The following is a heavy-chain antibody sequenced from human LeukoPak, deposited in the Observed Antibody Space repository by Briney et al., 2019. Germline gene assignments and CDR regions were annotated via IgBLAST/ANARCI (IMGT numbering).Heavy chain of an antibody. CDR3: ARLSKGRYFDYIFDF. CDR2: IYCSGST. Sequence: SETLSLICTVSGGSVSSTNYYWGWIRQPPGKGLEWLGNIYCSGSTYYNPSLKSRVTMSVDTSKNQFSLKMSSVTAADTAVYHCARLSKGRYFDYIFDFWGQGALVTVSS. D-gene: IGHD3-9*01. V-gene: IGHV4-39*01. CDR1: GGSVSSTNYY. J-gene: IGHJ4*02.